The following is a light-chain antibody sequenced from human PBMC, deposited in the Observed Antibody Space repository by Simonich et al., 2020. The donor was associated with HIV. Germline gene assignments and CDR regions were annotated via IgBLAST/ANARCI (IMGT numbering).Light chain of an antibody. CDR3: QQSYSTWT. Sequence: DIQMTQSPSSLSASVGDRVTITCRASQSISSYLNWYQQKPGKAPKFLIYAASSLQSGVPSRFSGSGSGTDFTLTISSLQPEDFAIYYCQQSYSTWTFGQGTKVEIK. CDR2: AAS. V-gene: IGKV1-39*01. J-gene: IGKJ1*01. CDR1: QSISSY.